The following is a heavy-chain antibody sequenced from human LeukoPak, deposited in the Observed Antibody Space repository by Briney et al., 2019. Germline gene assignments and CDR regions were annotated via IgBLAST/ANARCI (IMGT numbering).Heavy chain of an antibody. CDR2: IWYDGSNK. D-gene: IGHD2-21*02. V-gene: IGHV3-33*01. Sequence: GGSLRLSCATSGFTFNRFGMHWVRQASGKGLEWVAAIWYDGSNKDYADSVKGRFTISRDNSKNTLYLQMSGLRAEDTAMYYCATSAHIEVGTAPPPDYWGQGTLVTVTS. CDR3: ATSAHIEVGTAPPPDY. CDR1: GFTFNRFG. J-gene: IGHJ4*02.